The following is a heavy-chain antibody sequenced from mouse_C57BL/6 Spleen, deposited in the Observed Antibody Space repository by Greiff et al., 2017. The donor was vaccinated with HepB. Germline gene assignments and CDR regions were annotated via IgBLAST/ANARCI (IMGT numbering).Heavy chain of an antibody. J-gene: IGHJ2*01. Sequence: MLVESGEGLVKPGGSLKLSCAASGFTFSSYAMSWVRQTPEKRLERVAYISSGGDYIYYADTVKGRFTISRDNARNTLYLQMSSLKSEDTAMYYCTRDVGNYFDYWGQGTTLTVSS. V-gene: IGHV5-9-1*02. D-gene: IGHD6-1*01. CDR1: GFTFSSYA. CDR2: ISSGGDYI. CDR3: TRDVGNYFDY.